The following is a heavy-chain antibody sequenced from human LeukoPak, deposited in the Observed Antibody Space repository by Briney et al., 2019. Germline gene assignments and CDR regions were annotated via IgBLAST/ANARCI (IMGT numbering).Heavy chain of an antibody. Sequence: SVKVSCKASGGTFSSYAISWVRQAPGQGLKWMGGIIPIFGTANYAQKFQGRVTITTDESTSTAYMELSSLRSEDTAVYYCARASVRGTNHINWFDPWGQGTLVTVSS. J-gene: IGHJ5*02. V-gene: IGHV1-69*05. D-gene: IGHD3-10*01. CDR3: ARASVRGTNHINWFDP. CDR1: GGTFSSYA. CDR2: IIPIFGTA.